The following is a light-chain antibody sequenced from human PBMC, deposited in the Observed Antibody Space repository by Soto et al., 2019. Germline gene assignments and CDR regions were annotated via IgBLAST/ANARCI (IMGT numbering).Light chain of an antibody. CDR2: TAS. CDR1: QSVGSN. Sequence: MMTQSPATLSVYPGERATLSCRASQSVGSNLAWYQQKPGQAPRLLIYTASTRATGIPAKFSASGSGTEFTLTISSLQSEDFAVYYCQQYNKWPQTFGQGTKVDIK. J-gene: IGKJ1*01. CDR3: QQYNKWPQT. V-gene: IGKV3-15*01.